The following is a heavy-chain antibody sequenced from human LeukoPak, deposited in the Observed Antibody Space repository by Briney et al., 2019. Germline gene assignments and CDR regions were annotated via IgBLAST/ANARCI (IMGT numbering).Heavy chain of an antibody. CDR1: GGSISSSSYY. Sequence: PSETLSLTCTVSGGSISSSSYYWSWIRQPPGKGLEWIGEINHSGSTNYNPSLKSRVTISVDTSKNQFSLKLSSVTAADTAVYYCARGGGMSGYSYGYRYFDYWGRGTLVTVSS. D-gene: IGHD5-18*01. CDR2: INHSGST. V-gene: IGHV4-39*07. CDR3: ARGGGMSGYSYGYRYFDY. J-gene: IGHJ4*02.